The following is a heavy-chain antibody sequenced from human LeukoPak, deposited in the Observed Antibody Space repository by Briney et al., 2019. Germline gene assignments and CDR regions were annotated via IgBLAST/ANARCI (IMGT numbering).Heavy chain of an antibody. V-gene: IGHV3-64D*09. CDR2: ISSNGDTT. Sequence: PGRSLRLSCAASGFIFSTFGIHWVRQAPGKGLDYISSISSNGDTTYYADSVKGRFTISRDNSKNTLYLQMSSLRAEDTAVYCCVKSALNYGANWFDPWGQGTLVTVSS. J-gene: IGHJ5*02. CDR1: GFIFSTFG. CDR3: VKSALNYGANWFDP. D-gene: IGHD4/OR15-4a*01.